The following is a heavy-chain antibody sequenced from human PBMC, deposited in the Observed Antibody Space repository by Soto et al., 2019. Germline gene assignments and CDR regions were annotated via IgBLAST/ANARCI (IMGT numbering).Heavy chain of an antibody. D-gene: IGHD6-13*01. J-gene: IGHJ4*02. CDR2: IIPVFGTP. CDR1: GYSFSSHG. V-gene: IGHV1-69*06. CDR3: TRGGALSTSWYWGDGLDS. Sequence: QVQLEQSGSEVKKSGSSVKVSCKASGYSFSSHGITWVRQAPGQGLEWMGGIIPVFGTPSYAQKFQGRVTISADKSTNTSSLELRSLRSEDTAVYYCTRGGALSTSWYWGDGLDSWGQGTQVTVSS.